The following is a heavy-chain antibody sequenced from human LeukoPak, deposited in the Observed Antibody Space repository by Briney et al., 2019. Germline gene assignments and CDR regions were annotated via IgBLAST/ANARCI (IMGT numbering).Heavy chain of an antibody. CDR3: AADCSNGVCFQS. Sequence: GGSLRLSCAASGFPFSSFGMHWVRQVPGRGLEWVAVISYDGSNKYYAEPVKGRFTISRDISKNTLYLEMSSLRAEDSAVYYCAADCSNGVCFQSWGQGTLVTASS. V-gene: IGHV3-30*03. J-gene: IGHJ4*02. CDR2: ISYDGSNK. D-gene: IGHD2-8*01. CDR1: GFPFSSFG.